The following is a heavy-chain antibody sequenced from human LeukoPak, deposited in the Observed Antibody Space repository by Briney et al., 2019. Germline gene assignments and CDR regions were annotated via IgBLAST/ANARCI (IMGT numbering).Heavy chain of an antibody. CDR1: GGSFSGYH. V-gene: IGHV4-34*01. CDR3: ASGYQLLRHWFDP. J-gene: IGHJ5*02. D-gene: IGHD2-2*01. CDR2: INHSGST. Sequence: SETLSLTCAVYGGSFSGYHWSWIRQPPGKGLEWIGEINHSGSTNYNPSLKSRVTISVDTSKNQFSLKLSSVTAADTAVYYCASGYQLLRHWFDPWGQGTLVTVSS.